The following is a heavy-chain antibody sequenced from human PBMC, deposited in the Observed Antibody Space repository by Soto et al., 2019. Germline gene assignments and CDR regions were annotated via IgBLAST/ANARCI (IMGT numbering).Heavy chain of an antibody. Sequence: QVQLQESGPGLVKPSGTLSLTCAVSGGSISSSNWWSWFSQPPGKGREWIGEMSHSGSTNYNPSLKGRVNISVDKSKNQFSLKLSSVTAADTAVYYCASGYSRWVDYWGQGTLVTVSS. CDR2: MSHSGST. CDR1: GGSISSSNW. D-gene: IGHD6-13*01. J-gene: IGHJ4*02. V-gene: IGHV4-4*02. CDR3: ASGYSRWVDY.